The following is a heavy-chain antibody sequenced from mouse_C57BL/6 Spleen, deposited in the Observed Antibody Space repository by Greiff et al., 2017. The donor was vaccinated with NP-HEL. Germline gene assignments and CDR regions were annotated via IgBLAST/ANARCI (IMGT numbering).Heavy chain of an antibody. CDR2: IRSKSNNYAT. Sequence: EAGGGLVQPKGSLKLSCAASGFSFNTYAMNWVRQAPGKGLEWVARIRSKSNNYATYYADSVKDRFTISRDDSESMLYLQMNNLKTEDTAMYYCVGHGIYAMDYWGQGTSVTVSS. J-gene: IGHJ4*01. V-gene: IGHV10-1*01. D-gene: IGHD1-1*02. CDR3: VGHGIYAMDY. CDR1: GFSFNTYA.